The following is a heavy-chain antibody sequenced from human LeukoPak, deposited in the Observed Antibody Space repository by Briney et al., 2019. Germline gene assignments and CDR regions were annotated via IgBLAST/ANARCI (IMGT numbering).Heavy chain of an antibody. CDR3: ARVSYYGSAGYSKYYFDN. D-gene: IGHD3-22*01. J-gene: IGHJ4*02. V-gene: IGHV4-31*03. CDR2: MYHSGST. Sequence: PSETLSLTCTVSGGSITTGGHCWSWIRQHPGKGLEWIGYMYHSGSTYYNPSLKSRVTISVDTSKNQFSLKLTSVTAADTAVYYYARVSYYGSAGYSKYYFDNWGQGTLLTVSS. CDR1: GGSITTGGHC.